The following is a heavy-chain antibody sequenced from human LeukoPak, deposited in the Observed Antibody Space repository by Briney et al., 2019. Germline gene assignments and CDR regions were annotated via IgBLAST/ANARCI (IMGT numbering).Heavy chain of an antibody. CDR1: GFTFSSYA. V-gene: IGHV3-23*01. Sequence: GGSLRLSCAASGFTFSSYAMSWVRQAPGKGLEWVSAISGSGGSTYYADSVKGRFTISRDNSKNTLYLQMNSLRAEDTAVYYCAKFSAVAALPSYYYGMDVWGQGTTVTVSS. CDR3: AKFSAVAALPSYYYGMDV. D-gene: IGHD2-15*01. CDR2: ISGSGGST. J-gene: IGHJ6*02.